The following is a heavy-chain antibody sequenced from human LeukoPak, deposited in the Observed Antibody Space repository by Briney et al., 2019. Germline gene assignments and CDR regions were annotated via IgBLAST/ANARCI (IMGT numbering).Heavy chain of an antibody. CDR2: INPNSGGT. J-gene: IGHJ4*02. D-gene: IGHD3-22*01. CDR3: ARGNYYYDSSGLSYYFDY. Sequence: ASVKVSCKASGYTFTGYYMHWVRQAPGQGLEWMGRINPNSGGTNYAQKFQGRVTMTRDTSISTAYMELSRLRSDDTAVYYCARGNYYYDSSGLSYYFDYWGQGTLVTVS. V-gene: IGHV1-2*06. CDR1: GYTFTGYY.